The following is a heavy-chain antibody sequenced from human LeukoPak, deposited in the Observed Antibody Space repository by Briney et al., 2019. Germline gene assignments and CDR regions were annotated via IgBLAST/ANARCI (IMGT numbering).Heavy chain of an antibody. CDR1: GGSISSYY. CDR2: IYYSGST. CDR3: ARGPLNWNFFDY. V-gene: IGHV4-59*01. D-gene: IGHD1-20*01. J-gene: IGHJ4*02. Sequence: SEALSLTCTVSGGSISSYYWSWIRQPPGKGLEWIGYIYYSGSTNYNPSLKSRVTISVDTSKNQFSLKLSSVTAADTAVYYCARGPLNWNFFDYWGQGTLVTVSS.